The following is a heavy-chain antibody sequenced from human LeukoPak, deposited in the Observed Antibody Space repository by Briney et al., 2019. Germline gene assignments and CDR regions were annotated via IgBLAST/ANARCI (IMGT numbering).Heavy chain of an antibody. Sequence: GGSLRLSCAASGFTFDDYAMHWVRQAPGKGLEGVSLISGDGYRTYYADSIKGRFTISRDNSRNSLYLQMHSLRSEDTALYYCAKDIRERGYAAFWGQGTLVIVSS. CDR1: GFTFDDYA. CDR2: ISGDGYRT. D-gene: IGHD3-22*01. J-gene: IGHJ4*02. V-gene: IGHV3-43*02. CDR3: AKDIRERGYAAF.